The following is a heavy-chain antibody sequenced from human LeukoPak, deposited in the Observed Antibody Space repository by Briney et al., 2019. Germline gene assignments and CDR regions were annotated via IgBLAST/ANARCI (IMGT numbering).Heavy chain of an antibody. V-gene: IGHV3-49*03. D-gene: IGHD2-21*01. CDR2: IRSKAYGGTT. Sequence: GGSLRLSCTASGFTFGDYAMSWFRQAPGKGLEWVGFIRSKAYGGTTEYAASVKGRFTISRDDSKSIAYLQMNSLKTEDTAVYYCTRDRFSDGDCFFDYWGQGTLVTVSS. J-gene: IGHJ4*02. CDR1: GFTFGDYA. CDR3: TRDRFSDGDCFFDY.